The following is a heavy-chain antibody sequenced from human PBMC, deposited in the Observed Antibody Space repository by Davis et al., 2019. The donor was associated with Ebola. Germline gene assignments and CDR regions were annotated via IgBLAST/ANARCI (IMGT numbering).Heavy chain of an antibody. CDR3: EKDERRKPQNMDV. CDR2: ISYDGNNK. Sequence: GESLKISCEASGLTFSSYAMHWVRQAPGKGLEWVAVISYDGNNKYYADSVKGRFTIFRDNSKNTLYLQMNSLRGEDTALYYCEKDERRKPQNMDVWGQGTKVIVSS. V-gene: IGHV3-30*18. J-gene: IGHJ6*02. CDR1: GLTFSSYA. D-gene: IGHD1-1*01.